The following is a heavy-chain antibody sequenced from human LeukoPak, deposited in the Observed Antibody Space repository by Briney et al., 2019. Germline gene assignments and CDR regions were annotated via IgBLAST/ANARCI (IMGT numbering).Heavy chain of an antibody. V-gene: IGHV3-9*01. CDR3: AKDRDYYGSGSYFGDFDY. CDR1: GFTFDDYA. D-gene: IGHD3-10*01. CDR2: ISWNSGSI. J-gene: IGHJ4*02. Sequence: GRSLRLSCAASGFTFDDYAMHWVRQAPGKGLEWVSGISWNSGSIGYADSVKGRFTISRDNAKNSLYLQMNSLRAEDTALYYCAKDRDYYGSGSYFGDFDYWGQGTLVTVSS.